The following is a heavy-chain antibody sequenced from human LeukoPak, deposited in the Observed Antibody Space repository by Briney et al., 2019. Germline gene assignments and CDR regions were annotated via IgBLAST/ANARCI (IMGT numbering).Heavy chain of an antibody. CDR3: AKYRVTAVTSCFSQFDY. CDR1: GFTFSNYA. D-gene: IGHD4-17*01. V-gene: IGHV3-23*01. J-gene: IGHJ4*02. Sequence: PGGSLRLSCAASGFTFSNYAMHWVRQAPGKGLEWVSAITGSGDKTYYADSVRGRLTVSRDNSKNTVYLQINSLRADDTAVYYCAKYRVTAVTSCFSQFDYWGQGTLVTVSS. CDR2: ITGSGDKT.